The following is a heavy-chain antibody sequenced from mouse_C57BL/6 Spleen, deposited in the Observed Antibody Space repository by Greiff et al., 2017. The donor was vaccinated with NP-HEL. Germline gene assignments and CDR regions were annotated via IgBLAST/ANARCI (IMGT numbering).Heavy chain of an antibody. D-gene: IGHD4-1*01. V-gene: IGHV1-50*01. J-gene: IGHJ4*01. CDR2: IDPSDSYT. CDR3: AGTEMDY. Sequence: QVQLQQPGAELVKPGASVKLSCKASGYTFTSYWMQWVKQRPGQGLEWIGEIDPSDSYTNYNQKFKGKATLTVDTSSSTAYMQLSSLTSEDAAVYYCAGTEMDYWGQGTSVTVSS. CDR1: GYTFTSYW.